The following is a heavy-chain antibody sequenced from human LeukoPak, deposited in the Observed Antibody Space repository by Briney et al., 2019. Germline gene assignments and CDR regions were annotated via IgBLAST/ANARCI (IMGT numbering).Heavy chain of an antibody. CDR1: GFTFNSYA. D-gene: IGHD3-10*01. Sequence: SGGSLRLSCAASGFTFNSYAMSWVRQAPGKGLEWDSRISGSGDKKYYEDSVKGRFTISRDNSKNTVYLQMSSVRAEDTAIYFCAKGAYSREWFEEEEGGAEYFHHWGQGSLVVVSA. CDR3: AKGAYSREWFEEEEGGAEYFHH. CDR2: ISGSGDKK. V-gene: IGHV3-23*01. J-gene: IGHJ1*01.